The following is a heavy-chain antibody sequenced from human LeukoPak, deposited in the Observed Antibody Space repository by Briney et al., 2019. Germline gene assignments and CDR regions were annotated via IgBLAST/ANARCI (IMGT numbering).Heavy chain of an antibody. V-gene: IGHV3-30-3*01. CDR2: ISYDGSNK. CDR3: ARXXXILXGYYHDY. CDR1: GFTFSSYA. Sequence: GGSLRLSCAASGFTFSSYAMHWVRQAPGKGLEWVAVISYDGSNKYYADSVKGRFTISRDNSKNTLYLQMNSLRAEDTAVYYCARXXXILXGYYHDYWGQGTLVTVXS. D-gene: IGHD3-9*01. J-gene: IGHJ4*02.